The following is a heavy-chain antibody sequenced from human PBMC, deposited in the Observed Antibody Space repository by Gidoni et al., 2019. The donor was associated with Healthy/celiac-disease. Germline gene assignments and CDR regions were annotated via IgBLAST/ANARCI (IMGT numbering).Heavy chain of an antibody. CDR2: IWYDGSNK. Sequence: QVQLVESGGGVVQPGRSLRLSCAASGFPFRSYGMHWVRQAPGKGLEWVAVIWYDGSNKYYADSVKGRFTISRDNSKNTLYLQMNSLRAEDTAVYYCARDLRDCSSTSCPPDYWGQGTLVTVSS. CDR1: GFPFRSYG. V-gene: IGHV3-33*01. D-gene: IGHD2-2*01. CDR3: ARDLRDCSSTSCPPDY. J-gene: IGHJ4*02.